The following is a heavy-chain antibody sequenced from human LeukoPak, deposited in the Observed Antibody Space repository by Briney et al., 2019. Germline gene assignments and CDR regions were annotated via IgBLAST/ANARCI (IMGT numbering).Heavy chain of an antibody. CDR2: IYSGGST. Sequence: GGSLRLSCAASGFTVSSNYMSWVRQAPGQGLEWVSVIYSGGSTYYAGSVKGRFTISRDISKNTVYLQMNSLRAEDSAVYYCARAIAVAGTFDYWGQGTLVTVSS. CDR3: ARAIAVAGTFDY. CDR1: GFTVSSNY. V-gene: IGHV3-53*01. D-gene: IGHD6-19*01. J-gene: IGHJ4*02.